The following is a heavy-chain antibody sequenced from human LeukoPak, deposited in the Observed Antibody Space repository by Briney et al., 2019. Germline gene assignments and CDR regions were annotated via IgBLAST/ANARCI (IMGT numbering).Heavy chain of an antibody. CDR2: ISGSGGST. D-gene: IGHD3-10*01. Sequence: GGSLRLSCAASGVTFSSYAMTWVRQAPGKGLEWVSAISGSGGSTYYPDSVKGRFTISRDNSKNTLYLQMNSLRAEDTAVYYCAEGVLLWFGEYGMDVWGKGTTVTVSS. CDR3: AEGVLLWFGEYGMDV. J-gene: IGHJ6*04. V-gene: IGHV3-23*01. CDR1: GVTFSSYA.